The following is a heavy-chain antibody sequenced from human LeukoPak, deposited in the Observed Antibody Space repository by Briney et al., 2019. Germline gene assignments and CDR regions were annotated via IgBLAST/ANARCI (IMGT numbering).Heavy chain of an antibody. CDR3: ARTEYCGGDCYSDNWFDP. D-gene: IGHD2-21*02. Sequence: PSETLSLTCTVSGGSISSGGYYWSWIRQHPGKGLEWIGYIYYSGSTYYNPSLKSRVTISVDTSKNQFSQKLSSVTAADTAVYYCARTEYCGGDCYSDNWFDPWGQGTLVTVSS. J-gene: IGHJ5*02. CDR2: IYYSGST. V-gene: IGHV4-31*03. CDR1: GGSISSGGYY.